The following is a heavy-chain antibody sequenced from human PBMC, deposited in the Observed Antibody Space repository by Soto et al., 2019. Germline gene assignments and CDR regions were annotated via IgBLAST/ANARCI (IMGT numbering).Heavy chain of an antibody. J-gene: IGHJ6*02. Sequence: GESLKISCKGSGYSFTSYWITWVRQMPGKGLEWMGVIDPSDSYSNYSPSFQGHVTISADKSISTAYLQWSSLQASDTAMYYCARHLGTMVRGVISNYYYGMDVWGQGTTVTVSS. D-gene: IGHD3-10*01. CDR3: ARHLGTMVRGVISNYYYGMDV. V-gene: IGHV5-10-1*01. CDR1: GYSFTSYW. CDR2: IDPSDSYS.